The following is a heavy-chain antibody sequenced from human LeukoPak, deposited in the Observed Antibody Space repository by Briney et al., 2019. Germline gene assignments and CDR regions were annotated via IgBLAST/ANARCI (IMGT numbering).Heavy chain of an antibody. Sequence: GGSLRLSCAASGFTFRTYAMSWVRQAPGKGLEWVSTISGSGGNTYYADSVKGRFTISRDNAKNSLYLQMNSLRAEDTAVYYCAGDYCSTTSCRFDYWGQGTLVTVSS. V-gene: IGHV3-23*01. CDR3: AGDYCSTTSCRFDY. D-gene: IGHD2-2*01. CDR1: GFTFRTYA. J-gene: IGHJ4*02. CDR2: ISGSGGNT.